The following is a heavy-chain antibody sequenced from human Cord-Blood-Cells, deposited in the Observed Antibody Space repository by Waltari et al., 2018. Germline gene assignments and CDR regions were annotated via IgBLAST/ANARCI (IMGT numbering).Heavy chain of an antibody. CDR3: ARGDVGYCSSTSCYDY. V-gene: IGHV1-69*01. J-gene: IGHJ4*02. D-gene: IGHD2-2*01. CDR1: GATFSSYA. Sequence: QVQLVQSGAEVKKPGSSVTVSCKASGATFSSYALSWVRHAPGQGLEWMGGIIPIFGTANYAQKFQGRVTITADESTSTAYMELSSLRSEDTAVYYCARGDVGYCSSTSCYDYWGQGTLVTVSS. CDR2: IIPIFGTA.